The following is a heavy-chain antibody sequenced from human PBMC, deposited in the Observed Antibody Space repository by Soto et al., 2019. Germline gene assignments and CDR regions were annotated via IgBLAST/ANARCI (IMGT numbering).Heavy chain of an antibody. J-gene: IGHJ5*02. CDR1: GFTFSGSA. V-gene: IGHV3-73*02. Sequence: EVQLLESGGGLVQPGGSLKLSCAASGFTFSGSAMHWVRQASGKGLEWVGRIRSKANSYATAYAASVKGRFTISRDDSKNTAYVQMNCVKTEYTAVYYCTRLPGYSSWSCRCDPWGQGTLVTVSS. D-gene: IGHD6-6*01. CDR2: IRSKANSYAT. CDR3: TRLPGYSSWSCRCDP.